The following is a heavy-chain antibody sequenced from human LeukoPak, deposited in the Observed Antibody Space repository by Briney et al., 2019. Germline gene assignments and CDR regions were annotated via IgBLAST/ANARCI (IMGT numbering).Heavy chain of an antibody. J-gene: IGHJ6*02. CDR3: ARPYYYGSYYGMDV. CDR1: GYIFTNYW. D-gene: IGHD3-10*01. Sequence: GESLKISCKGSGYIFTNYWIAWVRQMPGKGLEWMGTIYAGDSDTRYSPSFQGQVTITADKSISTAYLQWSSLKASDTAMYYCARPYYYGSYYGMDVWGQGTTVAVSS. V-gene: IGHV5-51*01. CDR2: IYAGDSDT.